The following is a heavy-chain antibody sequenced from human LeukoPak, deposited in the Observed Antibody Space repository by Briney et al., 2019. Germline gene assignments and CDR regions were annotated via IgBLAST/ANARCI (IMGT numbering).Heavy chain of an antibody. V-gene: IGHV1-2*02. J-gene: IGHJ4*02. D-gene: IGHD2-15*01. CDR1: GYTFTGYY. Sequence: GASVKVSCKASGYTFTGYYIHWVRQAPGQGLEWMGWINPNNGGTNYAQKFQGRVTMTRDKSISTAYMELSRLRSDDTAVYYCARICSGGSCYPFDYWGQGTLVTVSS. CDR3: ARICSGGSCYPFDY. CDR2: INPNNGGT.